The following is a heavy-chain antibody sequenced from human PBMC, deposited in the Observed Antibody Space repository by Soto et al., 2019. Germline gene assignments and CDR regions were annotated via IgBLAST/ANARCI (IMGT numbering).Heavy chain of an antibody. D-gene: IGHD5-18*01. V-gene: IGHV4-34*01. Sequence: QVQLQQWGAGLLKPSETLSLTCAVYGGSFSGYYWSWIRQPPGKGLEWIGEINHSGSTNYNPSLKSRVTISVDTSKNQFSLKLSSVTAADTAVYYCARRGRGTAMVNFDYWGQGTLVTVSS. CDR3: ARRGRGTAMVNFDY. CDR1: GGSFSGYY. J-gene: IGHJ4*02. CDR2: INHSGST.